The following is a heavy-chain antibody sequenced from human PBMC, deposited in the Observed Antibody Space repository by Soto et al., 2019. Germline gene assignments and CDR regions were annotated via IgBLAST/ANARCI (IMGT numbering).Heavy chain of an antibody. Sequence: GESLKISCKGSGYKFTSYWIGWVRQMPGKGLEWMGNIYPGDSDTRYSPSFQGQVIISADKSISTAYLQWSSLKASDTAIYYCARRGYDYRGYPFPFAYWGQGTLVTVSS. CDR1: GYKFTSYW. V-gene: IGHV5-51*01. CDR2: IYPGDSDT. CDR3: ARRGYDYRGYPFPFAY. D-gene: IGHD3-22*01. J-gene: IGHJ4*02.